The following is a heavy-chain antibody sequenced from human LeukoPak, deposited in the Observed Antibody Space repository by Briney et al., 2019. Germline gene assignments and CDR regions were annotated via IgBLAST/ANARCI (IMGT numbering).Heavy chain of an antibody. D-gene: IGHD6-19*01. CDR2: INGDGRNI. Sequence: GGSLRLSCAASGFTFSSYWMHWVRQDPRKGLVWVSRINGDGRNINYADSVRGRFTISRDNAKNSLYLQMNSLRAEDTAVYYCARGPPLAVAGTGDWFDPWGQGTLVTVSS. V-gene: IGHV3-74*01. J-gene: IGHJ5*02. CDR1: GFTFSSYW. CDR3: ARGPPLAVAGTGDWFDP.